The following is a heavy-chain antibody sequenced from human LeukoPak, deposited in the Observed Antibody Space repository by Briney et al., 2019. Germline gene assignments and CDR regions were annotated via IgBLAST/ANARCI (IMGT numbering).Heavy chain of an antibody. CDR1: GFTFSSSA. V-gene: IGHV3-23*01. CDR3: AKYRLGLWFKDAFDI. CDR2: IGSSGAST. Sequence: GGSLRLSCAASGFTFSSSAMSWVRQAPGKGLEWVSAIGSSGASTYYADSVKARFTISRDNSKNTVYLQMNSLRAEDTAVYYCAKYRLGLWFKDAFDIWGQGTMVTVSS. J-gene: IGHJ3*02. D-gene: IGHD3/OR15-3a*01.